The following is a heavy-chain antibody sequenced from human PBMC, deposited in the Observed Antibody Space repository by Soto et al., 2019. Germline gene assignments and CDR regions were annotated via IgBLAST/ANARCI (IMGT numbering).Heavy chain of an antibody. D-gene: IGHD2-2*01. CDR2: INADGTST. V-gene: IGHV3-74*01. Sequence: GGSLTLSCAASGFTFSNSWMHWARPVSGKGLEWVSRINADGTSTSYADSVKGRFTISRDNAKNTLYLHVNSLRAEDTAVYYCVKVLARGVGVPRFYFDSWGQGALVTVSS. J-gene: IGHJ4*02. CDR1: GFTFSNSW. CDR3: VKVLARGVGVPRFYFDS.